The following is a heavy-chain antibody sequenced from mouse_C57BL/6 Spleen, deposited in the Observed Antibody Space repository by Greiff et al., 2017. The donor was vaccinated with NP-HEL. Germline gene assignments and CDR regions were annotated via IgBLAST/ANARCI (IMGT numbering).Heavy chain of an antibody. CDR2: IDPEDGDT. J-gene: IGHJ3*01. CDR1: GFNIKDYY. CDR3: TTWYYYGSPAWFAY. V-gene: IGHV14-1*01. Sequence: EVQLHQSGAELVRPGASVKLSCTASGFNIKDYYMHWVKQRPEQGLEWIGRIDPEDGDTEYAPKFQGKATMTADTSSNTAYLQLSSLTSEDTAVYYCTTWYYYGSPAWFAYWGQGTLVTVSA. D-gene: IGHD1-1*01.